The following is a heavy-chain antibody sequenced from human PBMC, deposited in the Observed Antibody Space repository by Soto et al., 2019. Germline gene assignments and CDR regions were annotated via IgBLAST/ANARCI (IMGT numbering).Heavy chain of an antibody. J-gene: IGHJ4*02. CDR3: ARLQYNFDY. Sequence: PSETLSLTCAVSGGSIRSSKWWSWVRQSPGKGLEWIGYIYYSGSTNYNPSLKSRVTISVDTSKNQFSLKLSSVTAADTAVYYCARLQYNFDYWGQGTLVTVSS. V-gene: IGHV4-4*02. CDR1: GGSIRSSKW. CDR2: IYYSGST. D-gene: IGHD1-1*01.